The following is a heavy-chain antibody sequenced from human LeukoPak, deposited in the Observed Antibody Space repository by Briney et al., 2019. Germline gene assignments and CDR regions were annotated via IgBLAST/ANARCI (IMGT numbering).Heavy chain of an antibody. D-gene: IGHD5-24*01. V-gene: IGHV3-7*01. Sequence: GGSLRLSCAVSGLTFRSFWMSWVRQAPGKGLEWVANINQDGSEKYFVDSVRGRFTISRDNSKNSLHFEMNTLGAEDTALYCCARERDGRFFDYWGQGTLVTVSS. CDR1: GLTFRSFW. CDR3: ARERDGRFFDY. CDR2: INQDGSEK. J-gene: IGHJ4*02.